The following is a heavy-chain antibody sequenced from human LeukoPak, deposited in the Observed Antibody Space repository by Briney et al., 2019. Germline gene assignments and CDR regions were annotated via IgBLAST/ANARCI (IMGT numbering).Heavy chain of an antibody. CDR1: GFTFSSYA. Sequence: GRSLRLSCAASGFTFSSYAMHWGRQAPGKGLEWVAVISYDGSNKYYADSVKGRFTISRDNSKNTLYLQMNSLRAEDTAVYYCARTPGSVDYWGQGTLVTVSS. V-gene: IGHV3-30-3*01. CDR3: ARTPGSVDY. CDR2: ISYDGSNK. J-gene: IGHJ4*02. D-gene: IGHD3-10*01.